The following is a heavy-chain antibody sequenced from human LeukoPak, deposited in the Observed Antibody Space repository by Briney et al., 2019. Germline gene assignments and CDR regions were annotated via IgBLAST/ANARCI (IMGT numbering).Heavy chain of an antibody. Sequence: ASVKVSCKASGYTFTNYDINWVRQATGQGLEWMGWMNPNSGNTGYAQKFQGRVTMTRDTSISTAYMELSSLRSEDTAVYYCARKGWGYYYGSGSWPYRYNWFDPWGQGTLVTVSS. V-gene: IGHV1-8*01. CDR3: ARKGWGYYYGSGSWPYRYNWFDP. J-gene: IGHJ5*02. CDR1: GYTFTNYD. CDR2: MNPNSGNT. D-gene: IGHD3-10*01.